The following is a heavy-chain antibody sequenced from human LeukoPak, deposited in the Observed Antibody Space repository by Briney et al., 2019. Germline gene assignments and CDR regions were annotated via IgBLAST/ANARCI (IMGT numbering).Heavy chain of an antibody. CDR1: GFTFSNAW. D-gene: IGHD6-13*01. V-gene: IGHV3-23*01. CDR3: AKLYTSRWYNDY. CDR2: LSNIGSST. Sequence: GGSLRLSCAASGFTFSNAWMSWVRQAPGKGLEWVSALSNIGSSTSYADSVKGRFTISRDNSKNTLYLQMNSLRAEDTAVYYCAKLYTSRWYNDYWGQGTLVTVSS. J-gene: IGHJ4*02.